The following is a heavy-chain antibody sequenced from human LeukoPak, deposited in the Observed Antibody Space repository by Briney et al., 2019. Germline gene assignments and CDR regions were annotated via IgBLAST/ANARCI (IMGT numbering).Heavy chain of an antibody. D-gene: IGHD3-3*01. V-gene: IGHV3-7*03. J-gene: IGHJ4*02. CDR1: GFTFGKYW. Sequence: GGSLRLSCVASGFTFGKYWMSWVRQAPGKGLEWVANIKLDGSEKNYVDSVKGRFTISRDNTKNSLYLQMNGLRVEDTAVFYCARDQYDTWSRRGNFDSWGQGTLVIVSS. CDR2: IKLDGSEK. CDR3: ARDQYDTWSRRGNFDS.